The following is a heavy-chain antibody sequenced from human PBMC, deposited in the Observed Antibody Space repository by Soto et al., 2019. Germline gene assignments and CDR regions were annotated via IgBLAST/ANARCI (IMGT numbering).Heavy chain of an antibody. V-gene: IGHV3-30*18. CDR3: AKASVPGTYYYYYGMDV. CDR2: ISYDGTKQ. J-gene: IGHJ6*02. CDR1: GFTFSNYG. D-gene: IGHD6-19*01. Sequence: QVQLVESRGGVVQPGRSLRLSCAASGFTFSNYGMHWVRQAPGKGLEWVAVISYDGTKQYYADSVKGRLTISRDSSKSTLYLQMNSLRAEETAVYYCAKASVPGTYYYYYGMDVWGQGTTVTVSS.